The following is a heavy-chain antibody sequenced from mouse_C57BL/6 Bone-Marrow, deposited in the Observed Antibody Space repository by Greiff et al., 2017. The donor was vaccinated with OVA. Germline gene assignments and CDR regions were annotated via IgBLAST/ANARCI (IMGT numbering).Heavy chain of an antibody. D-gene: IGHD2-4*01. Sequence: QVQLQQPGAELVRPGSSVKLSCKASGYTFTSYWMHWVKQRPIQGLEWIGNIDPSDSETHYNQKFKDKATLTVDKSSSTAYMQLSSLTSEDSAVYYCAREVYDHDVGYFDYWGQGTTLTVSS. V-gene: IGHV1-52*01. J-gene: IGHJ2*01. CDR3: AREVYDHDVGYFDY. CDR2: IDPSDSET. CDR1: GYTFTSYW.